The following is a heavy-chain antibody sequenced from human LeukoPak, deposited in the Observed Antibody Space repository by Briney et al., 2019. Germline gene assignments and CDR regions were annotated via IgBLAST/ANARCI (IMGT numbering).Heavy chain of an antibody. CDR3: ARVCSVTKRVKFLSNWFDP. D-gene: IGHD4-17*01. CDR1: GGSFSGYY. V-gene: IGHV4-34*01. Sequence: SETLSLTCAVHGGSFSGYYWSWIRQPPGKGLERIGQINHSGSTNYNPSLKSRVTISVDTSKNQFSLKLSSVTAADTAVYYCARVCSVTKRVKFLSNWFDPWGQGTLVTVSS. CDR2: INHSGST. J-gene: IGHJ5*02.